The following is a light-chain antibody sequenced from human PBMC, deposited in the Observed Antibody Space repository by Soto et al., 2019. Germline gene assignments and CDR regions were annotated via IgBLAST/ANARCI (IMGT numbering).Light chain of an antibody. Sequence: DIQMTHSPSSLSASVGDRVTITCQASQDISNYLNWYQQKPGKAPKLLIYDASNLETGVPSRFSGSGSGKDFTFTISSLQPEDIATYYCQQFDNLPRTFGPGTKVEIX. CDR3: QQFDNLPRT. CDR1: QDISNY. V-gene: IGKV1-33*01. CDR2: DAS. J-gene: IGKJ3*01.